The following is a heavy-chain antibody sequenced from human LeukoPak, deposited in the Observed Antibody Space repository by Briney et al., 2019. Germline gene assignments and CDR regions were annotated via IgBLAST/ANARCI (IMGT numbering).Heavy chain of an antibody. J-gene: IGHJ4*02. CDR3: ARAGLSGYSYGYVDY. CDR1: GGSISSGSYY. Sequence: SETLSLTCTVSGGSISSGSYYWSWIRQPAGKGLEWIGRIYTSGSTNYNPSLKSRVTISVDTSKNQFSLKLSSATAADTAVYYCARAGLSGYSYGYVDYWGQGTLVTVSS. D-gene: IGHD5-18*01. V-gene: IGHV4-61*02. CDR2: IYTSGST.